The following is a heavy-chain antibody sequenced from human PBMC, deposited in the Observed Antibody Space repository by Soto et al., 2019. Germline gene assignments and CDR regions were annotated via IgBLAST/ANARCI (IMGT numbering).Heavy chain of an antibody. Sequence: GGSLRLSCAASGFTVSSNYMSWVRQAPGKGLEWVSVIYSGGSTYYADSVKGRFTISRDNSKNTLYLQMNSLRAEDTAVYYCGGDRGRSTDYYYNGMEVGGQGTTATVSS. V-gene: IGHV3-53*01. D-gene: IGHD1-26*01. CDR1: GFTVSSNY. J-gene: IGHJ6*02. CDR3: GGDRGRSTDYYYNGMEV. CDR2: IYSGGST.